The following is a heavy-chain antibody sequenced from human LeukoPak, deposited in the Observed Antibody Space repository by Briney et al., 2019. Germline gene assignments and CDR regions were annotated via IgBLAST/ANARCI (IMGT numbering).Heavy chain of an antibody. CDR2: ISGSGGST. CDR3: ANFCGGGDSSGCHNWFDP. Sequence: GGSLRLSCAASGFTFSSYAMSWVRQAPGKGLEWVSAISGSGGSTYYADSVKGRFTISRDNSKNTLYLQMNSLRAEDTAVYYCANFCGGGDSSGCHNWFDPWGQGTLVTVSS. CDR1: GFTFSSYA. D-gene: IGHD6-19*01. V-gene: IGHV3-23*01. J-gene: IGHJ5*02.